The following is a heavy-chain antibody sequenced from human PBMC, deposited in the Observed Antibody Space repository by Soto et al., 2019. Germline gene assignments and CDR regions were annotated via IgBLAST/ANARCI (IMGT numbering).Heavy chain of an antibody. CDR1: GFTFSSYW. Sequence: GGSLRLSCAASGFTFSSYWMSWVRQAPGKGLEWVANIKQDGSEKYYVDSVKGRFTISRDNAKNSLYLQMNSLRAEDTAVYYCARDRITIFGVVPYYYGMDVWGQGTTVTVSS. CDR3: ARDRITIFGVVPYYYGMDV. V-gene: IGHV3-7*05. CDR2: IKQDGSEK. J-gene: IGHJ6*02. D-gene: IGHD3-3*01.